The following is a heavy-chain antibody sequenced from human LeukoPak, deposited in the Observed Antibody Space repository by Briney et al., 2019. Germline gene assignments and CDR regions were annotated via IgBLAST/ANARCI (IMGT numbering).Heavy chain of an antibody. CDR1: GFSLSDYY. J-gene: IGHJ4*02. CDR2: ITSRGGSI. D-gene: IGHD5-12*01. CDR3: GRDRGYGASH. Sequence: PGGSLRLSCAASGFSLSDYYMSWIRQAPGKGREWVSYITSRGGSIFYADSLKGRFTISRDNAKNSLFLQMNSLRAEDTAVYYCGRDRGYGASHWGQGTLVTVSS. V-gene: IGHV3-11*04.